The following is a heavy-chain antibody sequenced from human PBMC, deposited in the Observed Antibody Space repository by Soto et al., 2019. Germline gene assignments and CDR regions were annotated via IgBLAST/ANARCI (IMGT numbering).Heavy chain of an antibody. J-gene: IGHJ4*02. D-gene: IGHD3-22*01. CDR1: GGTFSSYT. Sequence: ASVKVSCKASGGTFSSYTISWVRQAPGQGLEWMGRIIPILGIANYAQKFQGRVTITADKSTSTAYMELSSLRSEDTAVYYCARSDDSSGYKLDYWGQGTLVTVSS. V-gene: IGHV1-69*02. CDR2: IIPILGIA. CDR3: ARSDDSSGYKLDY.